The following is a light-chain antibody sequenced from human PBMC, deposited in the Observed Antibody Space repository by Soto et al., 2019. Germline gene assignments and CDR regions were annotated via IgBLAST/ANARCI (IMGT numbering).Light chain of an antibody. CDR2: AAS. J-gene: IGKJ3*01. CDR1: QSISSY. Sequence: DIQMTQSPSSLSASVGDRVTITCRASQSISSYLNWYQQKPGKAPKLLIYAASSLQSGVPSRFSGSGSWTDFTLTISSLQPEDCATYYCQQRYSTPVTFGPGTKVDIK. V-gene: IGKV1-39*01. CDR3: QQRYSTPVT.